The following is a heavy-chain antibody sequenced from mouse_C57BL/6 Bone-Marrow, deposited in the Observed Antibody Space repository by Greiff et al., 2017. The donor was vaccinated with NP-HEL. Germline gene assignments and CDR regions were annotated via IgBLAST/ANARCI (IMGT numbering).Heavy chain of an antibody. D-gene: IGHD2-3*01. Sequence: QVQLQQSGAELVRPGTSVKVSCKASGYAFTNYLIEWVKQRPGQGLEWIGVINPGSGGTNYNEKFKGKATLTADKSASTAYMQLSSLTSEDSAVYFCARCDGYDPCAYWGQGTLVTVSA. CDR2: INPGSGGT. CDR3: ARCDGYDPCAY. CDR1: GYAFTNYL. J-gene: IGHJ3*01. V-gene: IGHV1-54*01.